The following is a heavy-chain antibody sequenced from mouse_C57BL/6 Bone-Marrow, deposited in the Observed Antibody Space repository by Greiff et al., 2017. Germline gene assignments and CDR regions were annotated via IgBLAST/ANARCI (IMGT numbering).Heavy chain of an antibody. CDR3: ARVTTVVEDAMDY. D-gene: IGHD1-1*01. J-gene: IGHJ4*01. CDR1: GYSFTDYN. Sequence: VQLQQSGPELAKPGASVKISCKASGYSFTDYNMNWVKQSNGKSLEWIGVINPNYGTTSYNQKFKGKATLTVDQSSSTAYMQINSLTSEDSAVYYCARVTTVVEDAMDYWGQGTSVTVSS. V-gene: IGHV1-39*01. CDR2: INPNYGTT.